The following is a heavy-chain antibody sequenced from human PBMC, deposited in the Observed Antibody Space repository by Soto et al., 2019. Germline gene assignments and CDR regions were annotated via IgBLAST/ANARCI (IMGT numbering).Heavy chain of an antibody. CDR3: ARGLGFGFGCRYPFSMDF. CDR1: GYTFSNNG. CDR2: ISGYNGNT. D-gene: IGHD5-18*01. V-gene: IGHV1-18*01. J-gene: IGHJ6*04. Sequence: ASVKVSCKASGYTFSNNGISWVRQGPGQGLEWMGWISGYNGNTHYEEKVQDRIKMTTDTSTSTTYLELRSLRSDDTAVYFCARGLGFGFGCRYPFSMDFSDKGPT.